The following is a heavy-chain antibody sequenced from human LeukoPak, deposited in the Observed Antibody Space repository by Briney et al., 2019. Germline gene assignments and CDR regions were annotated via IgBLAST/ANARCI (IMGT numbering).Heavy chain of an antibody. D-gene: IGHD5-24*01. Sequence: GASVKVSCKASGYTFSNYNIHWLRQAPGQGLDWMGIVNPSGDSTNYAQNFQGRVTMTGDTSTSTVYMELSSLRSEDTAVYYCARVRDGCNDAYDIWGQGTMVTVTS. CDR3: ARVRDGCNDAYDI. CDR2: VNPSGDST. J-gene: IGHJ3*02. CDR1: GYTFSNYN. V-gene: IGHV1-46*01.